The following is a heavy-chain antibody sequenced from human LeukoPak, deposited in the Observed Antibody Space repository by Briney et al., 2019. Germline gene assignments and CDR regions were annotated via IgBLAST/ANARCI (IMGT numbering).Heavy chain of an antibody. J-gene: IGHJ4*02. CDR2: VYNSGDT. Sequence: SETLSLTCTVSGGSTSSDYWSWIRQSPGKGLEWVGYVYNSGDTGKNPSLKSRVTILLDTSKNQCSLKLTSVSAADTAVYYCARHRSTHYYDSSGYHYYFDYWGQGTLVTVSS. D-gene: IGHD3-22*01. CDR3: ARHRSTHYYDSSGYHYYFDY. V-gene: IGHV4-59*08. CDR1: GGSTSSDY.